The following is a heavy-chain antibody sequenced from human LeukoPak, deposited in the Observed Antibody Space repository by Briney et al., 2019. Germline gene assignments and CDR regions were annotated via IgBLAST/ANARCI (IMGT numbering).Heavy chain of an antibody. CDR1: GGSISNYY. CDR2: IYYSGTT. V-gene: IGHV4-59*08. D-gene: IGHD6-13*01. CDR3: ARHGGYSGPYLH. Sequence: PSETQSLTCTVSGGSISNYYWSWIRQPPGKGLECMGYIYYSGTTNYNPSLKSRVTISVDTSKNQFSLKLSSVTAADTAVYYCARHGGYSGPYLHWGQGTLVTVSS. J-gene: IGHJ1*01.